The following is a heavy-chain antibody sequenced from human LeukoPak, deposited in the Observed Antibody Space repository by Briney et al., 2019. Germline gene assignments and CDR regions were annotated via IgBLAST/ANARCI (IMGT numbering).Heavy chain of an antibody. D-gene: IGHD3-10*01. CDR2: INHSGST. CDR3: ARHPPYYGSGRGRFDP. CDR1: GGSFSGCY. V-gene: IGHV4-34*01. J-gene: IGHJ5*02. Sequence: SETLSLTCAVYGGSFSGCYWSWIRQPPGKGLEWIGEINHSGSTNYNPSLKSRVTISVDTSKNQFTLKLSSVTAADTAVYYCARHPPYYGSGRGRFDPWGQGTLVTVSS.